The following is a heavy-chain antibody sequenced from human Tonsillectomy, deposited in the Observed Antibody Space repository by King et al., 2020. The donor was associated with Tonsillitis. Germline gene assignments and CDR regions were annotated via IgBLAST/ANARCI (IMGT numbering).Heavy chain of an antibody. V-gene: IGHV3-21*01. Sequence: VQLVESGGGLVKPGGSLRLSCAASGFTFSSYSMNWVRQAPGKGLEWVSSISSSSSYIYYADSVKGRFTISRDNAKNSLYLQMNSQRAEDTAVYYCARDEGGLALQKLGLPRFDYWGQGTLVTVSS. CDR1: GFTFSSYS. D-gene: IGHD7-27*01. J-gene: IGHJ4*02. CDR3: ARDEGGLALQKLGLPRFDY. CDR2: ISSSSSYI.